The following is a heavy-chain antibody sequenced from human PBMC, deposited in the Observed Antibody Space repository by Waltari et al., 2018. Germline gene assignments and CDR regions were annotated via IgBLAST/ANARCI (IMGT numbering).Heavy chain of an antibody. V-gene: IGHV3-7*01. CDR3: ARENYNGAAGDY. CDR2: IRYDGGVK. J-gene: IGHJ4*02. CDR1: GFSCSDCW. D-gene: IGHD6-13*01. Sequence: EVQLVESGGGLVQPGGSLRLSCATSGFSCSDCWMSWVRQAPGKGLEWLANIRYDGGVKDIVDSVKGRFTVSRDNAENSLFLHMNSLRVEDTAVYYCARENYNGAAGDYWGQGTLVTVSS.